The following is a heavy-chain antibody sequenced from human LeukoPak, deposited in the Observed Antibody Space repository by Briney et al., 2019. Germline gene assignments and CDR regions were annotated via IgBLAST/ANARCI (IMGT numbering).Heavy chain of an antibody. D-gene: IGHD1-1*01. CDR1: GGSISSYY. V-gene: IGHV4-59*01. Sequence: PSETLSLTCTVSGGSISSYYWSWIRQPPGKGLEWIGYIYYSGSTNYNPSLRSRVTISVDTSKNQFSLKLSSVTAADTAVYYCARVQSDPRNWNDHYYYGMDVWGQGTTVTVSS. J-gene: IGHJ6*02. CDR3: ARVQSDPRNWNDHYYYGMDV. CDR2: IYYSGST.